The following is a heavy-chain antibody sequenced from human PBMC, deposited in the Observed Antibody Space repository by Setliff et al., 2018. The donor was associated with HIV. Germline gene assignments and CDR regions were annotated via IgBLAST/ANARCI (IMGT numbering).Heavy chain of an antibody. CDR3: ARAADYHDSSGYWAPPRYFDY. CDR2: INHSGST. CDR1: GVSISDSNW. J-gene: IGHJ4*02. D-gene: IGHD3-22*01. V-gene: IGHV4-4*02. Sequence: SETLSLTCDVSGVSISDSNWWSWVRQPPGKGLEWIGEINHSGSTNYNPSLKSRVSISVDTSKKQFSLKLSSVSAADTAVYYCARAADYHDSSGYWAPPRYFDYWGQGTLVTVSS.